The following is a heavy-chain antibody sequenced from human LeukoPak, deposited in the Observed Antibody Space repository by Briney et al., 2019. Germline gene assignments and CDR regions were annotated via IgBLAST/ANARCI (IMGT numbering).Heavy chain of an antibody. J-gene: IGHJ3*02. V-gene: IGHV3-20*04. Sequence: GGSLRLSCAASGFTFDDYGMSWVRQAPGKGLEWVSGINWNGGSTCYADSVKGRFTISRDNAKNSLYLQMNSLRAEDTALYYCARDFLPLVDDAFDIWGQGTMVTVSS. CDR2: INWNGGST. D-gene: IGHD2-15*01. CDR1: GFTFDDYG. CDR3: ARDFLPLVDDAFDI.